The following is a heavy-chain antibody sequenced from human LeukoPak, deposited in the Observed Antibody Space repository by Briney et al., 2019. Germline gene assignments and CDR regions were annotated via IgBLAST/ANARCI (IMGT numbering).Heavy chain of an antibody. J-gene: IGHJ5*02. CDR2: INHSGST. CDR1: GGSFSGYY. D-gene: IGHD2-2*01. CDR3: AGGHIVVVPAANGNWFDP. Sequence: SETLSLTCAVYGGSFSGYYWSWIRQPPGKGLEWIGEINHSGSTNYNPSLKSRVTISVDTSKNQFSLKLSSVTAADTAVYYCAGGHIVVVPAANGNWFDPWGQGTLVTVSS. V-gene: IGHV4-34*01.